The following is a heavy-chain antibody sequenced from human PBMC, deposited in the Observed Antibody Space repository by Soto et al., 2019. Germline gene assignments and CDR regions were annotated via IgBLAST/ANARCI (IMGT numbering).Heavy chain of an antibody. D-gene: IGHD3-3*01. CDR3: ARGSLEWLHTRYYYYMDV. CDR1: GGSISSSSYY. V-gene: IGHV4-61*05. CDR2: IYYSGST. J-gene: IGHJ6*03. Sequence: SETLSLTCTVSGGSISSSSYYWGWIRQPPGKGLEWIGYIYYSGSTNYNPSLKSRVTISVDTSKNQFSLKLSSVTAADTAVYYCARGSLEWLHTRYYYYMDVWGKGTTVTVSS.